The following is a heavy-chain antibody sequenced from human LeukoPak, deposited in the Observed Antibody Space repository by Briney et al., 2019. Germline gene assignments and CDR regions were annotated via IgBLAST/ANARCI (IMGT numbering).Heavy chain of an antibody. D-gene: IGHD3-10*01. CDR3: ARDGSGSNEGWFDP. V-gene: IGHV3-30-3*01. Sequence: GGSLRLSCAASGFTFSSYAMSWVRQAPGKGLEWVAVISYDGSNKYYADSVEGRFTISRDNSKNTLYLQMNSLRAEDTAVYYCARDGSGSNEGWFDPWGQGTLVTVSS. CDR1: GFTFSSYA. J-gene: IGHJ5*02. CDR2: ISYDGSNK.